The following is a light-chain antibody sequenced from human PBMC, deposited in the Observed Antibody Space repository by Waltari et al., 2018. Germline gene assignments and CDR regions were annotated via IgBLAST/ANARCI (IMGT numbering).Light chain of an antibody. J-gene: IGKJ4*01. Sequence: EMVMTQSPATLSVSPGAGATLSCRARQSVSRNLAWYQQKPGQAPRLLIFGASARATGIPARFSGSGSGTEFTLTISSLQSEDVAVYFCQHYTEQPLTFGGGTKVEIK. CDR2: GAS. CDR1: QSVSRN. V-gene: IGKV3-15*01. CDR3: QHYTEQPLT.